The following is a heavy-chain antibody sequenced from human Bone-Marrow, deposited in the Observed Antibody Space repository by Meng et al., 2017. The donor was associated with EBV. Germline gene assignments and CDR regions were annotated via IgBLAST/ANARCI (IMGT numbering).Heavy chain of an antibody. CDR3: ARAGYHRPASEY. J-gene: IGHJ4*02. V-gene: IGHV4-4*02. D-gene: IGHD2-15*01. CDR2: IHQSGGT. CDR1: RGFITSGDW. Sequence: QVPLLTRGPGPVRPSGALSSTRRASRGFITSGDWWSWVRQSPGKGLEWIGEIHQSGGTSDNPSLKSRVTISLDMSKDQFSLRLSSVTAADTAVYYCARAGYHRPASEYWGQGTLVTVSS.